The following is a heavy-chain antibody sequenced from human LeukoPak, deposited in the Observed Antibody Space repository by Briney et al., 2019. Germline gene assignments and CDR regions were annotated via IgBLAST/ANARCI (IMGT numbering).Heavy chain of an antibody. Sequence: QTGGSLRLSCAASGFTFSSYGMHWVRQAPGKGLEWVAFIRYDGSNKYYADSVKGRFTISRDNSKNTLYLQMNSLRAEDTAVYYCAKGFLVAENYWGQGTLVTVSS. D-gene: IGHD2-2*01. CDR3: AKGFLVAENY. V-gene: IGHV3-30*02. CDR2: IRYDGSNK. J-gene: IGHJ4*02. CDR1: GFTFSSYG.